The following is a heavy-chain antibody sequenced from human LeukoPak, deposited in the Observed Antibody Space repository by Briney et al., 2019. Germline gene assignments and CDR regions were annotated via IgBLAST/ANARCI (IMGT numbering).Heavy chain of an antibody. CDR1: GFTFSSYW. D-gene: IGHD1-14*01. Sequence: PGGSLRLSCAASGFTFSSYWMSWVRQAPGKGLEWVANINQDGSEKYYVDSVKGRFTISRDNAKNSLYLQIDSLRAADTALYYCARGNRGDYWGQGILVSVSS. CDR2: INQDGSEK. J-gene: IGHJ4*02. V-gene: IGHV3-7*01. CDR3: ARGNRGDY.